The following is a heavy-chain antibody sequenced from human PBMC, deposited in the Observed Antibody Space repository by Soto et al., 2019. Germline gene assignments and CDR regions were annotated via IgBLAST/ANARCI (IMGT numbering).Heavy chain of an antibody. CDR1: GYTFTSYG. V-gene: IGHV1-18*01. CDR2: INTYNGNI. D-gene: IGHD1-26*01. CDR3: ARERGGYKHFDY. Sequence: QVQLVQSGAEVKKTGASVRVSCEVSGYTFTSYGISWVRQAPGQGLEWMGWINTYNGNINYAQRLQGRVTMTTDTSTGTAYMELRSLRSDDTALYYCARERGGYKHFDYWGQGTLVTVSS. J-gene: IGHJ4*02.